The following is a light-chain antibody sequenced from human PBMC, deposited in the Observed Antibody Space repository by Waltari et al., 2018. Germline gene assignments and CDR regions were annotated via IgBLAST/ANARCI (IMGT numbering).Light chain of an antibody. Sequence: DIRMTQSPSSLSASVGERVTTTCRASQSIAGYLNWYQQKPGRPPKLLIYGASNLHSGVPSRFSGNESGTDFTLTINSVQPEDFATYYCQQTYSVVAGFGQGTKVEIK. J-gene: IGKJ1*01. CDR2: GAS. V-gene: IGKV1-39*01. CDR1: QSIAGY. CDR3: QQTYSVVAG.